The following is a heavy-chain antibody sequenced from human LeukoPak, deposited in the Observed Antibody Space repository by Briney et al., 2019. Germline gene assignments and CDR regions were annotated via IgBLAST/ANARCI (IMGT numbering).Heavy chain of an antibody. CDR1: GFTFSSYW. Sequence: GGSLRLSCEASGFTFSSYWTHWVRQAPGKGLVWVSRINSDVSSTTYADSVKGRFTISRDNAKNTLYLQMKSLRAEDTAVYYCAREKRYCSSTTCYGLDYWGQGTLVTVSS. CDR2: INSDVSST. CDR3: AREKRYCSSTTCYGLDY. J-gene: IGHJ4*02. V-gene: IGHV3-74*01. D-gene: IGHD2-2*01.